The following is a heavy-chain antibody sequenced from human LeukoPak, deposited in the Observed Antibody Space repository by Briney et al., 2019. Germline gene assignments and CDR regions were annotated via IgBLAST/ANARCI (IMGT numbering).Heavy chain of an antibody. CDR3: ARGRDPVVVVAATLEIPLYGMDV. Sequence: SETLSLTCTVSGGSISSYYWSWVRQPPGKGLEWIGYIYYSASTNYNPSLKSRVTISVDTSKNQSSLKLSSVTAADTAVYYCARGRDPVVVVAATLEIPLYGMDVWGQGTTVTVSS. V-gene: IGHV4-59*12. D-gene: IGHD2-15*01. CDR1: GGSISSYY. CDR2: IYYSAST. J-gene: IGHJ6*02.